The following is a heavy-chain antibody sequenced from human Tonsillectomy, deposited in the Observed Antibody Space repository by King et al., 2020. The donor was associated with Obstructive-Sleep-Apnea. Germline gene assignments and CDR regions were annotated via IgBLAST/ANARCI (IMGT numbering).Heavy chain of an antibody. CDR1: GFSFSDYA. J-gene: IGHJ4*02. CDR2: ISGSGGST. Sequence: VQLVESGGGLVQPGGSLRLSCAASGFSFSDYAMTWVRQAPGKGLEWVSAISGSGGSTYYADSVKGRFTISRDNSKNTLYLQMNSLRAEDTAIYYCAKDRRGSWYANPFDYWGQGTLVTVSS. CDR3: AKDRRGSWYANPFDY. D-gene: IGHD6-13*01. V-gene: IGHV3-23*04.